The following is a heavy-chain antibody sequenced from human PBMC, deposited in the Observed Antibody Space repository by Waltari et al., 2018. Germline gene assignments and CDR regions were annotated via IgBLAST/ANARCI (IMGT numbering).Heavy chain of an antibody. CDR3: ARHGSSGYYDSSWGYFDY. D-gene: IGHD3-22*01. Sequence: EVQLVQSGAEVKKPGESLRISCKGSEYNFDSFWITWVRQVPGKGLEWMGRGEPSDSYANYNPRFRGNVTFSVDKSTNAAYLEWGSLGASDTAMYYCARHGSSGYYDSSWGYFDYWGQGTVVTVSS. CDR1: EYNFDSFW. V-gene: IGHV5-10-1*03. CDR2: GEPSDSYA. J-gene: IGHJ4*02.